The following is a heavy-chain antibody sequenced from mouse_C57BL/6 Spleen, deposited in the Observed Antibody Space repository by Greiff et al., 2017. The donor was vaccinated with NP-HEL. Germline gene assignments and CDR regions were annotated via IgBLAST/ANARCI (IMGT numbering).Heavy chain of an antibody. V-gene: IGHV1-15*01. CDR2: IDPETGGT. D-gene: IGHD2-5*01. CDR3: TRVGYSKGFAY. Sequence: VQLQQSGAELVRPGASVTLSCKASGYTFTDYEMHWVKQTPVHGLEWIGAIDPETGGTAYNQKFKGKAILTADKSSSTAYMELRSLTSEDSAVHYCTRVGYSKGFAYWGQGTLVTVSA. CDR1: GYTFTDYE. J-gene: IGHJ3*01.